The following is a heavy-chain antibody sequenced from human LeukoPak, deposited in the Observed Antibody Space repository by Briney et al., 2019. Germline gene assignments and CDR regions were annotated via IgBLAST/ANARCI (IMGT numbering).Heavy chain of an antibody. J-gene: IGHJ4*02. CDR1: GGSFSGYY. Sequence: SETLSLTCAVYGGSFSGYYWSWIRQPPGKGLEWIGYIYYTGSTNYNPSLKSRVTISVDTSKNQFSLKLSSVTAADTAVYYCARDRGDGYDYFWDYWGQGTLVTVSS. CDR3: ARDRGDGYDYFWDY. V-gene: IGHV4-59*01. CDR2: IYYTGST. D-gene: IGHD5-12*01.